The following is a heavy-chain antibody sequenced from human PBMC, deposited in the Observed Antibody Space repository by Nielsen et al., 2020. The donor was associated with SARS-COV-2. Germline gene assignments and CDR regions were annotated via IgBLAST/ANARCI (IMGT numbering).Heavy chain of an antibody. CDR2: ISSSSSYI. CDR1: GFTFSSYS. CDR3: AREGGGIAAAAVLDYYYYYMDV. D-gene: IGHD6-25*01. J-gene: IGHJ6*03. V-gene: IGHV3-21*01. Sequence: GGSLKISCAASGFTFSSYSMNWVRQAPGKGLEWVSSISSSSSYIYYADSVKGRFTISRDNAKNSLYLQMNSLRAEDTAVYYCAREGGGIAAAAVLDYYYYYMDVWGKGTTVTVSS.